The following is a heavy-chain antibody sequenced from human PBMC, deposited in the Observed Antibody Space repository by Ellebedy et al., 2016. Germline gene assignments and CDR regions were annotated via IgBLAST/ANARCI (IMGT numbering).Heavy chain of an antibody. D-gene: IGHD3-10*01. CDR3: ARVVLWFGELTMSFDY. J-gene: IGHJ4*02. V-gene: IGHV1-3*01. CDR2: INAGNGNT. CDR1: GYTFTSYA. Sequence: ASVKVSCKASGYTFTSYAMHWVRQAPGQRLEWMGWINAGNGNTKYSQKFQGRVTITRDTSASTAYMELSSLRSEDTAVYYCARVVLWFGELTMSFDYWGQGTLVTVSS.